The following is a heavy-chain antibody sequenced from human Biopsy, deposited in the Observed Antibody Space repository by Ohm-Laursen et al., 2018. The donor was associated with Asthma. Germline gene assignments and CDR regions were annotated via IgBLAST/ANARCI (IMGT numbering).Heavy chain of an antibody. CDR2: ISFDGSNK. CDR1: GFTFSNYG. CDR3: AKDVFPGWELRRGPDY. D-gene: IGHD1-26*01. J-gene: IGHJ4*02. Sequence: SLRLSRAASGFTFSNYGMHWVRQAPGKGLDWVAVISFDGSNKNYTDSVKGRFTISRDNSRNTLHLQMNSLRAGDTAVYYCAKDVFPGWELRRGPDYWGQGTLVTVSS. V-gene: IGHV3-30*18.